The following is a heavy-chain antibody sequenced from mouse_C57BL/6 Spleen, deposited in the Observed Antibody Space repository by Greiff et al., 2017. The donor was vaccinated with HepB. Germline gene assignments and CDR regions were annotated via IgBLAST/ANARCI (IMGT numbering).Heavy chain of an antibody. V-gene: IGHV14-4*01. D-gene: IGHD1-1*01. CDR2: IDPENGDT. Sequence: EVQLQQSGAELVRPGASVKLSCTASGFNIKDDYMHWVKQRPEQGLEWIGWIDPENGDTEYASKFQGKATITADTSSNTAYLQLSSLTSEDTAVYYCTKNHYYGSSYVDDWGQGTTLTVSS. J-gene: IGHJ2*01. CDR3: TKNHYYGSSYVDD. CDR1: GFNIKDDY.